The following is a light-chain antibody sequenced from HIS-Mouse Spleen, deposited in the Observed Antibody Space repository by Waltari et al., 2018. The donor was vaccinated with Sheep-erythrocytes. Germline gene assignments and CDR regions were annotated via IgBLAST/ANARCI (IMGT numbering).Light chain of an antibody. J-gene: IGLJ3*02. V-gene: IGLV2-8*01. CDR3: SSYAGSNNWV. CDR2: EVS. CDR1: SSDVGGYNY. Sequence: QSALTQPPSASGSPGQSVTISCTGTSSDVGGYNYVSWYQQHPGKAPKPMIYEVSKRPSGVPDRFSGSKSGNTASLTVSGLQAEDEADYCCSSYAGSNNWVFGGGTKLTVL.